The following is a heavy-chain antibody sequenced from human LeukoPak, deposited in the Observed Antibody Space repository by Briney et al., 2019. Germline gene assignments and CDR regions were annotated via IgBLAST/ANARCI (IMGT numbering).Heavy chain of an antibody. CDR1: GGSISSSSYY. Sequence: SETLSLTCTVSGGSISSSSYYWGWIRQPPGKGLEWIGSIYYSGSTYYNPSLKSRVTISVDTSKNQFSLKLSSVTAADTAVYYCARAPVDFWSGYRKYYFDYWGQGTLVTVSS. V-gene: IGHV4-39*01. J-gene: IGHJ4*02. D-gene: IGHD3-3*01. CDR3: ARAPVDFWSGYRKYYFDY. CDR2: IYYSGST.